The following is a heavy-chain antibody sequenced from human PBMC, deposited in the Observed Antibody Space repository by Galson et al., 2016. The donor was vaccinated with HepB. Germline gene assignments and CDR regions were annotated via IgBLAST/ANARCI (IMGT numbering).Heavy chain of an antibody. CDR3: ARGLNIIGP. D-gene: IGHD2/OR15-2a*01. Sequence: KPSETLSLTCTVSGGSISSADYHWSWLRQHPGKGLEWIGYIHNSGSTYYNPSVRSRVIISLDTSKNQFSLNLSSVTAADTAVYFCARGLNIIGPWGQGTLVTVSS. V-gene: IGHV4-31*03. CDR1: GGSISSADYH. CDR2: IHNSGST. J-gene: IGHJ5*02.